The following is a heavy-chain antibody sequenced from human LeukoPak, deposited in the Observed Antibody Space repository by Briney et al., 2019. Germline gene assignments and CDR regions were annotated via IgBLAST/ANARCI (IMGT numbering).Heavy chain of an antibody. Sequence: GGSLRLSCAASGFTFSSYWMSWVRQAPGKGLEWVANIKKDGSEKYYVDSVKGRFTISRDNAKNSLYLQMNSLRAEDTAVYYCARDIVSGWNDYWGQGTLVTVSS. V-gene: IGHV3-7*01. D-gene: IGHD6-19*01. CDR2: IKKDGSEK. J-gene: IGHJ4*02. CDR1: GFTFSSYW. CDR3: ARDIVSGWNDY.